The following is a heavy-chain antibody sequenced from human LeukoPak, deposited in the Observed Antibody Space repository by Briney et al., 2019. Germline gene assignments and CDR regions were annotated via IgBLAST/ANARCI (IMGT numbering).Heavy chain of an antibody. J-gene: IGHJ3*02. CDR3: AKGGGGGAFDI. Sequence: GGSLRLSCAASGFTFSSYCMHWVRQAPGKGLEWVSVISYDGSNKYYADSVKGRSTISRDNSKNTLYLQMNSLRAEDTAVYYCAKGGGGGAFDIWGQGTMVTVSS. CDR2: ISYDGSNK. V-gene: IGHV3-30*18. D-gene: IGHD3-16*01. CDR1: GFTFSSYC.